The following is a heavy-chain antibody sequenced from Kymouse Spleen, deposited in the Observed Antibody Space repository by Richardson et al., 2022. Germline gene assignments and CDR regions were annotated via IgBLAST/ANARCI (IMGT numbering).Heavy chain of an antibody. J-gene: IGHJ5*02. CDR3: ARRGYDILTGYYNPGWFDP. CDR2: INHSGST. Sequence: QVQLQQWGAGLLKPSETLSLTCAVYGGSFSGYYWSWIRQPPGKGLEWIGEINHSGSTNYNPSLKSRVTISVDTSKNQFSLKLSSVTAADTAVYYCARRGYDILTGYYNPGWFDPWGQGTLVTVSS. V-gene: IGHV4-34*01. CDR1: GGSFSGYY. D-gene: IGHD3-9*01.